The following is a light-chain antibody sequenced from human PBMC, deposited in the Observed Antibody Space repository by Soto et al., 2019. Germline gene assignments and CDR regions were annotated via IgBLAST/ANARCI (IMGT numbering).Light chain of an antibody. Sequence: DIQMTQSPSSLSASVGDRVTITCRASQSINTYLNWYQQIPGKAPKVLIYFASSLQGGVPSGFTGSGSGSDFTLTINSLQPEDFATYYCQQSYSRPLTFGGGTKVEIK. J-gene: IGKJ4*01. CDR2: FAS. V-gene: IGKV1-39*01. CDR3: QQSYSRPLT. CDR1: QSINTY.